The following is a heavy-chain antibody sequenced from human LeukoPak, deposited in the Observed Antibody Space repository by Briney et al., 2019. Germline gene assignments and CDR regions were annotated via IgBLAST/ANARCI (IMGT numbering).Heavy chain of an antibody. J-gene: IGHJ3*02. V-gene: IGHV3-21*01. CDR1: GFTFSSYS. Sequence: GGSLRLSCAASGFTFSSYSMNWVRQAPGKGLEWVSSISSSSSYIYYADSVKGRFTISRDNAKNSLYLQMNSLRAEDTAGYYCARDSVLLWFGEPHSDAFDIWGQGTMVTVSS. CDR3: ARDSVLLWFGEPHSDAFDI. D-gene: IGHD3-10*01. CDR2: ISSSSSYI.